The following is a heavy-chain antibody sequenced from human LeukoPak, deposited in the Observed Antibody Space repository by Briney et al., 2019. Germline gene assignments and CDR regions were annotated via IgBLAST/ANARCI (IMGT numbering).Heavy chain of an antibody. CDR2: IYSGGST. Sequence: PGGSLRLSCAASGFTFSDYYMSWLRQAPGKGLEWVSVIYSGGSTYYADSVKGRFTISRDNSKNTLYLQMNSLRAEDTAVYYCARGRDGYSYFDYWGQGTLVTVSS. D-gene: IGHD5-24*01. V-gene: IGHV3-53*01. CDR3: ARGRDGYSYFDY. CDR1: GFTFSDYY. J-gene: IGHJ4*02.